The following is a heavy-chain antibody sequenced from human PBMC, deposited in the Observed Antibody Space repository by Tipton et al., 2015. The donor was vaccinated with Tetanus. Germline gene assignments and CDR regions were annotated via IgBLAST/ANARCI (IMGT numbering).Heavy chain of an antibody. J-gene: IGHJ4*02. CDR1: GFTFSSYA. V-gene: IGHV3-33*01. D-gene: IGHD4-17*01. CDR3: ARDMDRSIRCFDY. Sequence: SLRLSCVASGFTFSSYAMHWVRQAPGKGLEWVAIISYDGVHKYYADSVKGRFTISRDDSKNTLYLQMSSLRAEDTAVFYCARDMDRSIRCFDYWGPGALVTVSS. CDR2: ISYDGVHK.